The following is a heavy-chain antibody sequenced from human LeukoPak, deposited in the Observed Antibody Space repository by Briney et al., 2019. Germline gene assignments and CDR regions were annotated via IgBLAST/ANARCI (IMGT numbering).Heavy chain of an antibody. CDR1: GGSFSGYY. CDR3: ARSPTRSAFDI. CDR2: IYYSGST. Sequence: SETLSLTCAVYGGSFSGYYWSWIRQPPGKGLEWIGYIYYSGSTNYNPSLKSRVTISVDTSKNQFSLKLSSVTAADTAVYYCARSPTRSAFDIWGQGTMVTVSS. V-gene: IGHV4-59*01. J-gene: IGHJ3*02.